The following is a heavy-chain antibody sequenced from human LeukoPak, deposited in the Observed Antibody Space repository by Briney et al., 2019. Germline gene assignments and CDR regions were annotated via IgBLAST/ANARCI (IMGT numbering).Heavy chain of an antibody. CDR3: AKDRGAAVGYFQY. Sequence: GGSLRLSCAASRFTFSDYGMHWVRQAPGKGLEWVATISYDGRHTFYGDSVKGRFTNSRDNSMNTLYLQINSLITEDTGIYYCAKDRGAAVGYFQYWGQGTLVTVSS. CDR2: ISYDGRHT. CDR1: RFTFSDYG. D-gene: IGHD6-13*01. J-gene: IGHJ1*01. V-gene: IGHV3-30*18.